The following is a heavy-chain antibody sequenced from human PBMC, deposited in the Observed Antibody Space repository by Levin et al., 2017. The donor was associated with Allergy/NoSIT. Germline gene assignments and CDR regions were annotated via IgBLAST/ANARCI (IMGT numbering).Heavy chain of an antibody. J-gene: IGHJ3*01. D-gene: IGHD2-15*01. Sequence: QTGGSLRLSCAASGFTFRSYAMSWVRQAPGRGPEWISIISGSGGNTYYTDSVKGRFTISRDNSENTLYLQMNNVRAEDTAIYYCARDYSVPGFLVVSWQRDAFDLWGQGTTVIVSS. CDR2: ISGSGGNT. CDR1: GFTFRSYA. CDR3: ARDYSVPGFLVVSWQRDAFDL. V-gene: IGHV3-23*01.